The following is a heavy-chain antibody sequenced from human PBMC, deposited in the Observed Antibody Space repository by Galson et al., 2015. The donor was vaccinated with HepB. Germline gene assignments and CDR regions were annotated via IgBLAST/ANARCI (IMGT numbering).Heavy chain of an antibody. J-gene: IGHJ3*02. CDR2: ISYDGGNK. CDR3: AKDPYYYGTNSIMAAFNI. Sequence: SLRLSCAASGFTIRSYGMHWVRQAPGKGLEWVAVISYDGGNKYYADSVKGRFTISRDNSKNTLYLQMNSLRAEDTAVYYCAKDPYYYGTNSIMAAFNIWGQGTMVTVSS. CDR1: GFTIRSYG. D-gene: IGHD3-10*01. V-gene: IGHV3-30*18.